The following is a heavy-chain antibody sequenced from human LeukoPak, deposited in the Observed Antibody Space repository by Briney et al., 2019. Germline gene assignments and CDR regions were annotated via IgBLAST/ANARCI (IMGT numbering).Heavy chain of an antibody. Sequence: PGGSLRLSCAASGFTFSDYYMSWIRQAPGKGLEWVAVIWYDGSNKYYADSVKGRFTISRDNSKNTLYLQMNSLRAEDTAVYYCARERLSIPDYWGQGTLVTVSS. CDR1: GFTFSDYY. D-gene: IGHD3-16*01. J-gene: IGHJ4*02. CDR2: IWYDGSNK. V-gene: IGHV3-33*08. CDR3: ARERLSIPDY.